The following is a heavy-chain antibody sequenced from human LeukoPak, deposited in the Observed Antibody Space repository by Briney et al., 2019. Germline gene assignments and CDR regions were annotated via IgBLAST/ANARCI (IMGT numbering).Heavy chain of an antibody. CDR2: ISYDGSNK. V-gene: IGHV3-30*03. CDR1: GFTFSSYG. J-gene: IGHJ4*02. CDR3: ARGWFGDLFDY. Sequence: GGSLRLSCAASGFTFSSYGMHWVRQAPGKGLEWVAVISYDGSNKYYADSVKGRFTISRDNSRNTLFLQMNSLRAEDTAVYYCARGWFGDLFDYWGQGTLVTVSS. D-gene: IGHD3-10*01.